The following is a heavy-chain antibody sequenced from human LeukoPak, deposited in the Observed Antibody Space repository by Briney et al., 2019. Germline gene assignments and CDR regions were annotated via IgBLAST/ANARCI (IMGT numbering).Heavy chain of an antibody. CDR1: GFTFSDYW. Sequence: PGGSLRLSCAASGFTFSDYWMAWVRQAPGKGLEWVANIKKDVSEKYYVESVKGRFSISRDDAKNSLYLQMSSLRVEDTAVYYCARGLQEIDPWGQGTLVTVSS. CDR2: IKKDVSEK. V-gene: IGHV3-7*01. J-gene: IGHJ5*02. CDR3: ARGLQEIDP.